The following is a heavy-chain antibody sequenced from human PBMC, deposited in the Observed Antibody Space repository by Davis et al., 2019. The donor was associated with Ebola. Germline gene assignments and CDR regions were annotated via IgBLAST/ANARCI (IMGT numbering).Heavy chain of an antibody. Sequence: AASVKVSCKASRYTFSNYDIHWVRQAAGQGLEWLGWLNPHSGNTGYAQKFQGRVTMTRNTSISTAYMELTNHKSEDTAVYYCARVALRYCSGDCFGYIWFDPWGQGTLVTVSS. V-gene: IGHV1-8*01. CDR2: LNPHSGNT. CDR1: RYTFSNYD. J-gene: IGHJ5*02. CDR3: ARVALRYCSGDCFGYIWFDP. D-gene: IGHD2-21*02.